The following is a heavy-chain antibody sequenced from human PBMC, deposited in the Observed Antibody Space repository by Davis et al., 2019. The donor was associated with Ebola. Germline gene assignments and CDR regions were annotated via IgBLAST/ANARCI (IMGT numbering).Heavy chain of an antibody. Sequence: GESLKISCAASGFTVSSNYMNWVRQAPGKGLEWVSGISGSGGSTYYADSVKGRFTISRDNAKNSLYLQMNSLRAEDTAVYYCARELGATTDLYYYGMDVWGQGTTVTVSS. V-gene: IGHV3-21*01. J-gene: IGHJ6*02. CDR2: ISGSGGST. D-gene: IGHD1-26*01. CDR1: GFTVSSNY. CDR3: ARELGATTDLYYYGMDV.